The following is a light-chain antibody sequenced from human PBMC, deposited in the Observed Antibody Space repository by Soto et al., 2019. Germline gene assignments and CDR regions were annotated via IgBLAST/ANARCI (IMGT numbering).Light chain of an antibody. CDR2: GTS. J-gene: IGKJ3*01. CDR1: QTLRGRY. V-gene: IGKV3-20*01. CDR3: QQYGSSLFT. Sequence: DTVLTQSPGTLSLSPGERATLSCRASQTLRGRYLAWYQQKPGQAPRVLIYGTSIRASGVPERFSGGGSGTDFTLTITRLEPEDFAVYYCQQYGSSLFTFGPGTKVDIK.